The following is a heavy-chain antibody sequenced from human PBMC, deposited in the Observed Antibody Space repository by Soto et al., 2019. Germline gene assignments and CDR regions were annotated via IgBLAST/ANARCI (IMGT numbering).Heavy chain of an antibody. CDR3: VSRIPSWVFDY. V-gene: IGHV3-53*01. D-gene: IGHD2-21*01. J-gene: IGHJ4*01. CDR2: MYAGGDT. Sequence: PGGSLSLSCGASGLSVSDNYMGWVRQAPGRGLEWVSVMYAGGDTHYADSVKGRFTISRDKSENTLNLQMNSLRDEDTGVYFCVSRIPSWVFDYWGLGTLVTVSS. CDR1: GLSVSDNY.